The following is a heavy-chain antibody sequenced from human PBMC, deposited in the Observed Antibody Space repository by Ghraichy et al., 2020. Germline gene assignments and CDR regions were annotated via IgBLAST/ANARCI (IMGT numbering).Heavy chain of an antibody. J-gene: IGHJ6*03. CDR1: GFSLSTSGMC. Sequence: SGPTLVKPTQTLTLTCTFSGFSLSTSGMCVSWIRQPPGKALEWLARIDWDDDKYYSTSLKTRLTISKDTSKNQVVLTMTNMDPVDTATYYCARVIRGIAAAGTVLGVGCYYYYYMDVWGKGTTVTVSS. V-gene: IGHV2-70*11. CDR2: IDWDDDK. D-gene: IGHD6-13*01. CDR3: ARVIRGIAAAGTVLGVGCYYYYYMDV.